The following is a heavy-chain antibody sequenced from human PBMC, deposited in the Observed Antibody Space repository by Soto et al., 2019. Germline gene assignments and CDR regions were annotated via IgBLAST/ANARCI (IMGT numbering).Heavy chain of an antibody. D-gene: IGHD4-17*01. CDR2: IYYSGST. V-gene: IGHV4-31*03. J-gene: IGHJ4*02. CDR3: ARGYGDPYYLDY. Sequence: PSETLSLTCTVSGGSISSGGYYWSWIRQHPGKGLEWIGYIYYSGSTYYNPSLKSRVTISVDTSKNQFSLKLSSVTAADTAVYYCARGYGDPYYLDYWGQGSLVTVSS. CDR1: GGSISSGGYY.